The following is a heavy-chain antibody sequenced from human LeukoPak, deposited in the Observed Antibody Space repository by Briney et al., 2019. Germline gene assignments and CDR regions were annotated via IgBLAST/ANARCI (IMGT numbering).Heavy chain of an antibody. CDR1: GLTFSSFE. CDR2: NSGGGSTI. CDR3: ARTGFATIDRLVYNYYAIDV. D-gene: IGHD5-12*01. Sequence: GGSPTLSCAPSGLTFSSFEMNWARQAPGRGLEWISYNSGGGSTIYYAHSVKGRLTIHRDNAKNSLYLQMNSLRADDTAVYYCARTGFATIDRLVYNYYAIDVGGKETRDRVS. J-gene: IGHJ6*04. V-gene: IGHV3-48*03.